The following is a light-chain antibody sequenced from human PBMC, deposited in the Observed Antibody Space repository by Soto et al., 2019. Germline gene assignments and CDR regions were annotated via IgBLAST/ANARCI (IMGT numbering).Light chain of an antibody. CDR1: SSDVGGYNY. J-gene: IGLJ2*01. CDR2: DVT. V-gene: IGLV2-14*01. Sequence: QSALTQPASVSGSPGQSITLSCTGTSSDVGGYNYVSWYQQHSGKAPKLLIYDVTNRPSGVSNRFSGSKSGNTASLTISGLQAEDEAVYYCSSYASSSAVVFGGWTKLTVL. CDR3: SSYASSSAVV.